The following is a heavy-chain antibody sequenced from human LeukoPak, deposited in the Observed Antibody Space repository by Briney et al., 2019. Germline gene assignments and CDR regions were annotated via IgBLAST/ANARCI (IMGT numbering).Heavy chain of an antibody. CDR3: ARDLAFKTGGHFDY. CDR1: GFTFSTYC. CDR2: ICTDGGSI. Sequence: GGSLRLSCAASGFTFSTYCMHWVRQPPGKGLVWVSQICTDGGSIKYADSVRGRFTISRDNAKNTLYLQMNTLRDEDTAVYYCARDLAFKTGGHFDYWGQGTLVTVSS. J-gene: IGHJ4*02. V-gene: IGHV3-74*01. D-gene: IGHD7-27*01.